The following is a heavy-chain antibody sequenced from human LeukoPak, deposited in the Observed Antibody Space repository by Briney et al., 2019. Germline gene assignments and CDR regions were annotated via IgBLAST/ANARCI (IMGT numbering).Heavy chain of an antibody. J-gene: IGHJ5*02. Sequence: GGSLRLSCAASGFTFRSYAMDWVRQAPGKGLEWVAVISYDGSNKYYADSVKGRFTISRDNSKNTLYLQMNSLRAEDTAVYYCARDGQWLVLWWFNPWGQGTLVTVSS. CDR3: ARDGQWLVLWWFNP. CDR2: ISYDGSNK. CDR1: GFTFRSYA. V-gene: IGHV3-30*04. D-gene: IGHD6-19*01.